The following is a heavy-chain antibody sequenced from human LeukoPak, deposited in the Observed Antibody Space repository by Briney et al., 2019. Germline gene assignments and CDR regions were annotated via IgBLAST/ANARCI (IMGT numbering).Heavy chain of an antibody. CDR3: ARRQGYCSSTSCYAIRFDP. Sequence: SETLSLTCTVSGGSISSSSYYWGWIRQPPGKGLEWIGSIYYSGSTYYNPSLKSRVTISVDTSKNQFSLKLSSVTAADTAVYYCARRQGYCSSTSCYAIRFDPWGQGTLVTVSS. D-gene: IGHD2-2*01. V-gene: IGHV4-39*01. CDR1: GGSISSSSYY. CDR2: IYYSGST. J-gene: IGHJ5*02.